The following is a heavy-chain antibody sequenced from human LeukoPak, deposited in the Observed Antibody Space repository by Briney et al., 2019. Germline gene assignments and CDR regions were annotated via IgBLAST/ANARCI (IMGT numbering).Heavy chain of an antibody. CDR1: GFIFSSYG. J-gene: IGHJ6*02. Sequence: PGRSLRLSCAASGFIFSSYGMHWVRQAPGKGLEWVAVIWYDGSNKYYADSVKGRFTISRDNSKNTLYLQMNSLRAEDTAVYYCARDQDGSYQGLIGMDVWGQGTTVTVSS. CDR3: ARDQDGSYQGLIGMDV. D-gene: IGHD1-26*01. CDR2: IWYDGSNK. V-gene: IGHV3-33*01.